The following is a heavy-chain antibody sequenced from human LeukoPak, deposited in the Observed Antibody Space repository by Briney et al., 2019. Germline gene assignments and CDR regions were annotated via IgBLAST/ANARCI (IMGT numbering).Heavy chain of an antibody. J-gene: IGHJ3*02. D-gene: IGHD2-2*01. V-gene: IGHV4-59*12. CDR3: ARVGVYCSSTSCSYDAFDI. CDR1: GGSISPYY. Sequence: SETLSLTCTVSGGSISPYYWSWIRQPPWKGLEWLGYIYYSGSTNYNPSLKSRVTMSVDTSKNQFSLKLSSVTAADTAVYYCARVGVYCSSTSCSYDAFDIWGQGTMVTVSS. CDR2: IYYSGST.